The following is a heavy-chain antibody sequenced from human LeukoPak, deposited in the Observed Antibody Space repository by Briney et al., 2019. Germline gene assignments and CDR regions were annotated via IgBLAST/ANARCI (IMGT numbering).Heavy chain of an antibody. CDR2: MNPNSGNT. CDR1: GYTFTSYD. V-gene: IGHV1-8*01. CDR3: ARYSSGWYGLYYFDY. Sequence: ASVKVSCKASGYTFTSYDINWVRQATGQGLEWMGWMNPNSGNTGYAQKFQGRVTMTRNTSISTAYMELRSLRSDDTAVYYCARYSSGWYGLYYFDYWGQGTLVAVSS. D-gene: IGHD6-19*01. J-gene: IGHJ4*02.